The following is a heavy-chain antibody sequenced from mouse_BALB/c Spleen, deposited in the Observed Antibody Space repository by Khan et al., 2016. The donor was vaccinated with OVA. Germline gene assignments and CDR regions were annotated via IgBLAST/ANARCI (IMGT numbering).Heavy chain of an antibody. J-gene: IGHJ3*01. V-gene: IGHV5-6-5*01. CDR3: ARDYWFVY. CDR2: ISTGDTT. Sequence: DVQLVESGGGLVKPGGSLKVSCAASGFTFSNYAMSWVRQTPEKRLEWVASISTGDTTYYPDSVKGRFTIPRDNARTILDLQLSSLRSDDTAMYYCARDYWFVYWGQGTLVTVSA. CDR1: GFTFSNYA.